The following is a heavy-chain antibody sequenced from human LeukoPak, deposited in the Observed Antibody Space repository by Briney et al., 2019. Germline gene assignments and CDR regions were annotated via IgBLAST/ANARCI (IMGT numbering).Heavy chain of an antibody. CDR3: ARALVYGVVDY. CDR2: INAGNGNT. V-gene: IGHV1-3*01. Sequence: ASVKVSCKASGYTFTSYAMHWVRQAPGQRLEWMAWINAGNGNTKYSQKFQGRVTMTRNTSISTAYMELSSLRSDDTAVYYCARALVYGVVDYWGQGTLVTVSS. J-gene: IGHJ4*02. CDR1: GYTFTSYA. D-gene: IGHD5/OR15-5a*01.